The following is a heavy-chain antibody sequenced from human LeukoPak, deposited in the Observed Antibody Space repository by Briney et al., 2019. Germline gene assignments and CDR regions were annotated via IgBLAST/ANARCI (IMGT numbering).Heavy chain of an antibody. D-gene: IGHD4-17*01. CDR1: GFTFSSYA. Sequence: PGGSLRLSCAASGFTFSSYAMSWVRQAPGKGLGWVSSISSSGNYIYYADAAKGRFTISRDNAKNSLFLQMNSLRAEDTAVYYRARDVGYGDYVWYFDYWGRGTLLTVSS. V-gene: IGHV3-21*06. CDR3: ARDVGYGDYVWYFDY. CDR2: ISSSGNYI. J-gene: IGHJ4*02.